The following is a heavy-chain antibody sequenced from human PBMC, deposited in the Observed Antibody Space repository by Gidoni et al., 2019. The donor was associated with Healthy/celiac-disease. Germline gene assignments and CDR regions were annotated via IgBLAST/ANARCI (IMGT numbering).Heavy chain of an antibody. D-gene: IGHD3-3*01. V-gene: IGHV4-34*01. Sequence: QVQLQQWGAGLLKPSETLSLTCAVYGGSFSVYYWSWIRQPPGKGLEWIGEINHSGSTNYNPSLKSRVTISVDTSKNQFSLKLSSVTAADTAVYYCARGPGEVFGERNVDYWGQGTLVTVSS. CDR2: INHSGST. CDR1: GGSFSVYY. CDR3: ARGPGEVFGERNVDY. J-gene: IGHJ4*02.